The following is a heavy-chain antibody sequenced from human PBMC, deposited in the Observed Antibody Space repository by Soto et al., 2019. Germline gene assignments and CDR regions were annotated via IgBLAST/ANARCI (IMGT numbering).Heavy chain of an antibody. V-gene: IGHV4-30-4*01. CDR1: GGSISTNNYY. CDR2: IYYSGST. Sequence: PSETLSLTCTVSGGSISTNNYYWSWIRQPPGKGLEWIGYIYYSGSTYYNPSLKSRVTISVDTSKNQFSLKLSSVTAADTAVYYCARAHDSRLPGLQPGWFDPWGQGTLVTVSS. J-gene: IGHJ5*02. D-gene: IGHD4-4*01. CDR3: ARAHDSRLPGLQPGWFDP.